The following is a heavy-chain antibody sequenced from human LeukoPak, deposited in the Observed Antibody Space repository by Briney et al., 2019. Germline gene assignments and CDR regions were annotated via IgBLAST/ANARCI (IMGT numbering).Heavy chain of an antibody. V-gene: IGHV1-2*02. CDR3: ARVSPIVATWFDP. CDR2: INPNSGGT. Sequence: GASVKVSRKASGYTFTGYYMHWVRQAPGQGLEWMGWINPNSGGTNYAQKFQGRVTMTRDTSISTAYMELSRLRSDDTAVYYCARVSPIVATWFDPWGQGTLVTVSS. D-gene: IGHD5-12*01. J-gene: IGHJ5*02. CDR1: GYTFTGYY.